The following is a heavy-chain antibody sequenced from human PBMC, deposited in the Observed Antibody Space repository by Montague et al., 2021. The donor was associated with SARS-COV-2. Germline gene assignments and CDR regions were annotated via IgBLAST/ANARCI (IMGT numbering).Heavy chain of an antibody. CDR3: ARSVGASSSSWPLPPHFDY. CDR2: TYYRSKWYN. Sequence: CAISGDSVSSNSAAWNWIRQSPSRGLEWLGRTYYRSKWYNDYALSVGSRITINPDTSKNQFSLQLNSVTPEDTAVYYCARSVGASSSSWPLPPHFDYWGQGTLVTVSS. J-gene: IGHJ4*02. D-gene: IGHD6-13*01. CDR1: GDSVSSNSAA. V-gene: IGHV6-1*01.